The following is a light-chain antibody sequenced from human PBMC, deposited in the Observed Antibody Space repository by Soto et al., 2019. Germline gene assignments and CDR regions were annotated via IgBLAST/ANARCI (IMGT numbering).Light chain of an antibody. Sequence: EIVLTQSPATLSLSPGERATLSCRASQSVSSYLAWYQQKPGQAPRLLIYDASNRATGIPARFRGSGSGTDITLTISSLEPEDFAVYYCQQRSNWPVYTFGQATKLEIK. CDR3: QQRSNWPVYT. CDR2: DAS. CDR1: QSVSSY. J-gene: IGKJ2*01. V-gene: IGKV3-11*01.